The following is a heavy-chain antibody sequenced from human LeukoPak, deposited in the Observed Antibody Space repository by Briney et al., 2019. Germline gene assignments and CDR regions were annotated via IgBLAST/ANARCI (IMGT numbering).Heavy chain of an antibody. V-gene: IGHV3-7*05. Sequence: GGSLRLSCAASGFTFSTYWMSWVRQAPGKGLEWVANINQDGSEKYYVDSVKGRLTISRDNAKNSLYLQMNSLRAEGTAIYYCARGSNWAFDYWGQGTLVTVSS. CDR3: ARGSNWAFDY. D-gene: IGHD7-27*01. CDR1: GFTFSTYW. J-gene: IGHJ4*02. CDR2: INQDGSEK.